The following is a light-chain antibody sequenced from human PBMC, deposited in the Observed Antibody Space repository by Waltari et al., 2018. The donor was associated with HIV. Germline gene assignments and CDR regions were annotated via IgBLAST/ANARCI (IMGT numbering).Light chain of an antibody. Sequence: SVVTQPPSASGTPGQRVTISCSGNTSNIGSNYVFWYQHLPGTAPKPLIHRNDQRPWGVPDRFSGSTSGTSASLAIGGLRSEDDADYYGVTWDDSLRGGVFGGGTKVAVL. V-gene: IGLV1-47*01. CDR2: RND. CDR3: VTWDDSLRGGV. J-gene: IGLJ2*01. CDR1: TSNIGSNY.